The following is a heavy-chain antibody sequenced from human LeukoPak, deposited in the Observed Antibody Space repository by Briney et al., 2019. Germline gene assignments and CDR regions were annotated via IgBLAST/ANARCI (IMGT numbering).Heavy chain of an antibody. CDR2: IYHSGAT. J-gene: IGHJ4*02. Sequence: PSETLSLTGAVSGGSISSSSTNCWTWVRQPPGKGLEWIGEIYHSGATNYNPSLKSRVTMLLDKSKNQFSLKLNSVTAADTAVYYCARNGGNSDYDYWGQGTLVTVSA. V-gene: IGHV4-4*02. CDR3: ARNGGNSDYDY. D-gene: IGHD4-23*01. CDR1: GGSISSSSTNC.